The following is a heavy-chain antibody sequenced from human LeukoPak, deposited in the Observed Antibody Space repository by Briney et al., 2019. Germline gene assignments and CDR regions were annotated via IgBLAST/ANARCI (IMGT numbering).Heavy chain of an antibody. J-gene: IGHJ4*02. CDR3: ARQGGSYDGGYFDY. Sequence: SETLSLTCTVSGGSISSYYWSWIRQPPGRGLEWIGYIYYSGSTNYNPSLKSRFTISVDTSKNQFSLKLSSVTAADTAVYYCARQGGSYDGGYFDYWGQGALVTVSS. V-gene: IGHV4-59*08. CDR2: IYYSGST. CDR1: GGSISSYY. D-gene: IGHD1-26*01.